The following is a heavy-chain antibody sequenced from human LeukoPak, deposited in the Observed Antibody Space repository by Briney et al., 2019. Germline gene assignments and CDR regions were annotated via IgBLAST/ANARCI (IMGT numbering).Heavy chain of an antibody. CDR1: GGSISNYY. J-gene: IGHJ2*01. CDR3: ARVYYSSSYDYWYFDL. CDR2: IYYSGST. Sequence: RSSETQSLTCTVSGGSISNYYWSWIRQPPGKGLEWIGYIYYSGSTNYNPSLKSRVTISVDTSKNQFSLKLSSVTAADTAVYYCARVYYSSSYDYWYFDLWGRGTLVTVSS. D-gene: IGHD6-13*01. V-gene: IGHV4-59*01.